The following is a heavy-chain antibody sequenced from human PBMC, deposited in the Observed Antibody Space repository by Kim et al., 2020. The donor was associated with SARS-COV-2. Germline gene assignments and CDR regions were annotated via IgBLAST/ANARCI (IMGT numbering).Heavy chain of an antibody. V-gene: IGHV4-31*03. J-gene: IGHJ5*02. D-gene: IGHD2-21*02. CDR1: GGSISSGGYY. Sequence: SETLSLTCTVSGGSISSGGYYWSWIRQHPGKGLEWIGYIYYSGSTYYNPSLKSRVTISVDTSKNQFSLKLSSVTAADTAVYYCARDYGYQRCGGDCYAGFDPWGQGTLVTVSS. CDR2: IYYSGST. CDR3: ARDYGYQRCGGDCYAGFDP.